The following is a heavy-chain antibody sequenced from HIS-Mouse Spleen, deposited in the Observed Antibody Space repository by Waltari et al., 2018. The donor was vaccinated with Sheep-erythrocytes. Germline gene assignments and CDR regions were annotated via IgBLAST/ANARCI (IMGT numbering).Heavy chain of an antibody. Sequence: QVQLVQSGAEVKKPWSSVKVSCKASGGPFSRYAISWVRQAPGQGLEWMGRIIPILGIANYAQKFQGRVTITADKSTSTAYMELSSLRSEDTAVYYCAQTGATTPHFDYWGQGTLVTVSS. CDR2: IIPILGIA. CDR1: GGPFSRYA. CDR3: AQTGATTPHFDY. V-gene: IGHV1-69*04. D-gene: IGHD1-26*01. J-gene: IGHJ4*02.